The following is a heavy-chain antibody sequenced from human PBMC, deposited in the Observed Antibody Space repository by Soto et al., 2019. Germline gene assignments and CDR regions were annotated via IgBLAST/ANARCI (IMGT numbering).Heavy chain of an antibody. CDR1: GFTFSSYS. Sequence: GGSLRLSCAASGFTFSSYSMNWVRQAPGKGLEWVSSISSSSSYIYYADSVKGRFTISRDNAKNSLYLQMNSLRAEDTAVYYCARGISSGWPYDAFDIWGQGTMVTVS. V-gene: IGHV3-21*01. CDR3: ARGISSGWPYDAFDI. J-gene: IGHJ3*02. CDR2: ISSSSSYI. D-gene: IGHD6-19*01.